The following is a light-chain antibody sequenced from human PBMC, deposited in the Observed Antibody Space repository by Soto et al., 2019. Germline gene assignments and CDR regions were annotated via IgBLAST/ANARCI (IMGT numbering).Light chain of an antibody. V-gene: IGKV3-20*01. J-gene: IGKJ2*01. CDR3: QHFGSSSYT. Sequence: DIVLTQSPGTLSLSPGERATLSCRTSQSVNNNYIAWYQQKPGQAPRLLIYDISSRASGIPERFSGRGSGTDFSLIISRLEPEDFAVYYCQHFGSSSYTFGQGNKLEIK. CDR2: DIS. CDR1: QSVNNNY.